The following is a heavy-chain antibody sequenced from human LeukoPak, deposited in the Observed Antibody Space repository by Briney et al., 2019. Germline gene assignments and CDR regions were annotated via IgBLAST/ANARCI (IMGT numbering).Heavy chain of an antibody. D-gene: IGHD6-19*01. CDR2: IYPGDSDT. CDR1: GYSFTSYW. J-gene: IGHJ6*02. V-gene: IGHV5-51*01. Sequence: GESLKISCKGSGYSFTSYWIGWVRQMPGKGLEWMGIIYPGDSDTRYSPPFQGQVTIPADKSNSTAYLQWSSLKASDTAMYYCARSSGWYGGYYYYGMDVWGQGTTVTVSS. CDR3: ARSSGWYGGYYYYGMDV.